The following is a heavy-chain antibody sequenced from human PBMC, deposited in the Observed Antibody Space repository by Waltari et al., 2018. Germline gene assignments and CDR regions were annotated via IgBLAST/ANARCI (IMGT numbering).Heavy chain of an antibody. V-gene: IGHV1-18*01. CDR1: ASTFINYA. CDR2: IGGYYGDT. D-gene: IGHD3-22*01. Sequence: QVQLVHSGSEVRKPGASVKVSCKASASTFINYAIDWVLQTPGQGLEWMGWIGGYYGDTKYAREFEGRLTVTTETSTNTVNMELRSLRSDDTAVYYCARLYDASAYYNTYLDPWGQGALVTVSS. J-gene: IGHJ5*02. CDR3: ARLYDASAYYNTYLDP.